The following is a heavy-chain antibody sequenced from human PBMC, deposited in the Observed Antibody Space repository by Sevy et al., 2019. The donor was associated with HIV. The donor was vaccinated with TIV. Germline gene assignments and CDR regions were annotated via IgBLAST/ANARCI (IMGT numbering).Heavy chain of an antibody. D-gene: IGHD1-7*01. V-gene: IGHV3-73*01. J-gene: IGHJ3*02. Sequence: GGSLRLSCAASGFTFSGSAMHWVRQASGKGLEWVGRIRSKANSYATAYAASVKGRFTISRDDSKNTAYLRMNSLKTEDTAVYYCTALGRELRISNAFDIWGQGTMVTVSS. CDR3: TALGRELRISNAFDI. CDR2: IRSKANSYAT. CDR1: GFTFSGSA.